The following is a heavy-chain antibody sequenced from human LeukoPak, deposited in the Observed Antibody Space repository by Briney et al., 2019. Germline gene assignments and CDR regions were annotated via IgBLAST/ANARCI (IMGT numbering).Heavy chain of an antibody. CDR3: ARGLRGTRGPIDY. V-gene: IGHV4-34*01. D-gene: IGHD1-1*01. CDR1: GGSFSGYY. CDR2: INHSGST. J-gene: IGHJ4*02. Sequence: PSETLSLTCAVSGGSFSGYYWSWIRQPPGKGLEWIGEINHSGSTNYNPSLKSRVTISVDTSKNQFSLKLSSVTAADTAVYYCARGLRGTRGPIDYWGQGTLVTVSS.